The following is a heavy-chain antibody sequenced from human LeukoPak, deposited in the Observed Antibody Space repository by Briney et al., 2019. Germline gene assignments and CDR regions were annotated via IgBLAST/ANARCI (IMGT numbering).Heavy chain of an antibody. CDR1: GFTFSSYA. J-gene: IGHJ4*02. CDR2: ISYDGSNK. Sequence: GGSLRLSCAASGFTFSSYAMHWVRQAPGKGLEWVAVISYDGSNKYYADSVKGRFTISRDNSKNTLYLQMNSLRAEDTAVYYCARVARGSSEELSGGLRYWGQGTLVTVSS. D-gene: IGHD3-16*02. CDR3: ARVARGSSEELSGGLRY. V-gene: IGHV3-30-3*01.